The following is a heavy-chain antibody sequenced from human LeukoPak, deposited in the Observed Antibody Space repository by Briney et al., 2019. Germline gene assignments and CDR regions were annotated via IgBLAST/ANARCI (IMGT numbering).Heavy chain of an antibody. CDR2: INPNSGGT. D-gene: IGHD6-19*01. CDR1: GYTFTGYY. Sequence: ASVKVSCKASGYTFTGYYMHWVRQAPGQGLEWMGWINPNSGGTNYAQKFQGRVTMTRDTSISTAYMELSRLRSDGTAVYYCARSIGVAGKGFDYWGQGTLVTVSS. V-gene: IGHV1-2*02. CDR3: ARSIGVAGKGFDY. J-gene: IGHJ4*02.